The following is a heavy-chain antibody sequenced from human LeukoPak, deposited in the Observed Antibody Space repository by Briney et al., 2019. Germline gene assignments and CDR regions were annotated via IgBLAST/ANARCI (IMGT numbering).Heavy chain of an antibody. CDR1: GGSISSGSYS. CDR3: ARWDYDRFDY. J-gene: IGHJ4*02. CDR2: ISTSGST. Sequence: PSQTLSLTCTVSGGSISSGSYSWSWIRQPAGKGLEWIGRISTSGSTNYNPSLESRVTISVDTSKNQFSLKLSSVTAADTAVYSCARWDYDRFDYWGQGTLVTVSS. V-gene: IGHV4-61*02. D-gene: IGHD3-22*01.